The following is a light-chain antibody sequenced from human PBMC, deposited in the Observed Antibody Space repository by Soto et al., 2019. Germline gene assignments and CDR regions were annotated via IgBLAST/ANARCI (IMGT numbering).Light chain of an antibody. CDR3: QQSNRFPRT. CDR2: AAS. V-gene: IGKV1-12*01. J-gene: IGKJ1*01. Sequence: DVQMTQSPSSVSASVGDSVTITCRARQGISNWLAWYQQKPGKAPKLLIYAASSLQSGVPSRFSGSVCRTDFTRIISSLQPEDSATYYCQQSNRFPRTFGQGTKVEIK. CDR1: QGISNW.